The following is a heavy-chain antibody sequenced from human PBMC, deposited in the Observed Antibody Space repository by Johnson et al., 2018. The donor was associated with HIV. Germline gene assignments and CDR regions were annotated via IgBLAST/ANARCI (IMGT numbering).Heavy chain of an antibody. Sequence: VQLVESGGGVVRPGGSLRLSCAASGFTFDDYGMSWVRQVPGKGLEWVSSINWTGGNTRSADPVKGRFTISRDNAKNSLYLQVNSLRAEDTAVYYCARGFHSAFDIWGQGTMVTVSS. J-gene: IGHJ3*02. V-gene: IGHV3-20*04. CDR2: INWTGGNT. CDR1: GFTFDDYG. CDR3: ARGFHSAFDI. D-gene: IGHD2/OR15-2a*01.